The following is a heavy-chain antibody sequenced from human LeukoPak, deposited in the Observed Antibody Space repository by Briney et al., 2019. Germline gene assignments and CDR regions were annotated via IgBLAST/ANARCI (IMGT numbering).Heavy chain of an antibody. Sequence: GEPLKISCKGSGYPFTTYWIGGVRQMSGKGLGWVGIIYPGDSDTRYSPSFQGQVTISADKSISTAYLQWSSLKAPDTAMYYCARLRGSGYDLPLDYWGQGTLVTVSS. CDR2: IYPGDSDT. CDR3: ARLRGSGYDLPLDY. V-gene: IGHV5-51*01. CDR1: GYPFTTYW. J-gene: IGHJ4*02. D-gene: IGHD5-12*01.